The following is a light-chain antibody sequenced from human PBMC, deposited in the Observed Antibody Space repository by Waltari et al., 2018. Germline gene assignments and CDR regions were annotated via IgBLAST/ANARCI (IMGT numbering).Light chain of an antibody. CDR2: STN. CDR1: SGSVSTTSY. Sequence: QTVVTQEPSLSVSPGATVTLPCGLRSGSVSTTSYPSWFQQTPGQAPRTPIYSTNIRSSGVPDRFSGSILGNKAALTITGAQADDESHYYCVVYVGRGIKVFGGGTKLTVL. V-gene: IGLV8-61*01. J-gene: IGLJ2*01. CDR3: VVYVGRGIKV.